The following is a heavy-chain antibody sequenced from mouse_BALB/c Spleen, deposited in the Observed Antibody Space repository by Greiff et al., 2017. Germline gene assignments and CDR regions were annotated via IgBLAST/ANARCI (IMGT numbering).Heavy chain of an antibody. CDR3: TRLLLRQYYFDY. CDR2: IRLKSDNYAT. J-gene: IGHJ2*01. V-gene: IGHV6-6*02. CDR1: GFTFSSYW. D-gene: IGHD1-1*01. Sequence: EVMLVESGGGLVQPGGSMKLSCVASGFTFSSYWMSWVRQSPEKGLEWVAEIRLKSDNYATHYAESVKGKFTISRDDSKSRLYLQMNSLRAEDTGIYYCTRLLLRQYYFDYWGQGTTLTVSS.